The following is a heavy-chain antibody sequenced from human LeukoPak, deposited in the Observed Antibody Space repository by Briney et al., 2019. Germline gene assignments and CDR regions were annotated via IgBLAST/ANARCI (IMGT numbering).Heavy chain of an antibody. CDR1: GFIFSSYA. CDR3: AKARAGDITAAFNY. Sequence: PGGSLRLSCAASGFIFSSYAMSWVRQAPGKGLEWVSGISGSGGNPYYADSVKGRFTISRDNSENTLNLQMNSPRAEDTAVYYCAKARAGDITAAFNYWGQGTLVTVSS. CDR2: ISGSGGNP. D-gene: IGHD6-13*01. J-gene: IGHJ4*02. V-gene: IGHV3-23*01.